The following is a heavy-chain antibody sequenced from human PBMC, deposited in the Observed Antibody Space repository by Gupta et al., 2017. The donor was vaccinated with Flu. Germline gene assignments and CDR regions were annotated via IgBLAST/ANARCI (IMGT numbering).Heavy chain of an antibody. J-gene: IGHJ5*02. D-gene: IGHD2-2*01. V-gene: IGHV1-46*03. CDR1: GYTFTNYY. Sequence: GYTFTNYYMHWVRQAPGHGLEWMGIINPSGGITSYAQKFQGRVTMTRDTSTSTLYMELSSLRSEDTAVYYCAPSFHPIVVVPTAMSPQHPRPAPRSSPW. CDR2: INPSGGIT. CDR3: APSFHPIVVVPTAMSPQHPRPAPRSSP.